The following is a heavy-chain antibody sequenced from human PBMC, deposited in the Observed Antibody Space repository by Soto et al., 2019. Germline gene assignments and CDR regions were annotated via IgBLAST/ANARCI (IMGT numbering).Heavy chain of an antibody. CDR1: GFPFTSYG. D-gene: IGHD3-16*01. J-gene: IGHJ4*02. V-gene: IGHV3-30*03. CDR3: VLGQYYFDY. CDR2: ISYDGSDK. Sequence: QVQLVESGGGVVQPGRSLRLSCAASGFPFTSYGMHWVREGPDKGLEWVAIISYDGSDKYYADSVKGRFTISRDNSKNTLYRQINSLRPEDMALYYCVLGQYYFDYRGQRTLVIVSS.